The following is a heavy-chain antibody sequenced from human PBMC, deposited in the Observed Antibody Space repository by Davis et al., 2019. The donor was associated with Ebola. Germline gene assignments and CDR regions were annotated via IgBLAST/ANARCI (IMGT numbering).Heavy chain of an antibody. D-gene: IGHD1-26*01. J-gene: IGHJ4*02. CDR1: GFTFSSYW. CDR2: INEDGSDK. V-gene: IGHV3-7*01. Sequence: GESLKISCAASGFTFSSYWMSWVRQAPGKGLEWVANINEDGSDKYYVDSVKGRFTISRDNAKNSLYLQMNSLRAEDTAVYYCARRGSGSYFIDWGQGTLVTVSS. CDR3: ARRGSGSYFID.